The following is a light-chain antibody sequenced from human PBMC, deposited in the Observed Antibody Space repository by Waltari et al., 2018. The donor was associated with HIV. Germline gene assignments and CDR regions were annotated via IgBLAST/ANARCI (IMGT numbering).Light chain of an antibody. J-gene: IGLJ2*01. CDR3: AAWDGSLLGVL. CDR2: NNY. V-gene: IGLV1-44*01. Sequence: QSVLTQPPSASGTPGQRVTIACSGSNSNIGSNTVNWYKQVPGTAPKLLIYNNYEGPSGVPDRFSGSKSGSSASLAISGLQSEDDGDYYCAAWDGSLLGVLFGGGTKLTVL. CDR1: NSNIGSNT.